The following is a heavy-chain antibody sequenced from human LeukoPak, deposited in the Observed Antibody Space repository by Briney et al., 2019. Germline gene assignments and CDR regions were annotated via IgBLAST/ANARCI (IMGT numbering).Heavy chain of an antibody. D-gene: IGHD6-19*01. V-gene: IGHV4-39*07. J-gene: IGHJ5*02. CDR2: IYYNGHT. CDR3: VRSPKGTAVTANWFDP. CDR1: GGSISGASIRGTSYY. Sequence: SETLSLTCTISGGSISGASIRGTSYYWGCVRQPPGKGLEWIGSIYYNGHTFFNPSLKSRVTMSLDTSRNQVSLKLSSVTAADTAVYYCVRSPKGTAVTANWFDPWGQGTLVTVSS.